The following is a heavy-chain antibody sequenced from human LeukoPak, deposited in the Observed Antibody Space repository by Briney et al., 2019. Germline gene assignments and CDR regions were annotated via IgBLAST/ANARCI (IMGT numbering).Heavy chain of an antibody. V-gene: IGHV4-61*02. CDR1: GGSISSGSYF. J-gene: IGHJ3*02. CDR2: IHTNGHT. CDR3: ARERAVEGVLDI. D-gene: IGHD5-24*01. Sequence: SQTLSLTCTVSGGSISSGSYFWSWIRQPAGKGLEWAGRIHTNGHTNYNASLDGRITISADLSKNQFSLNLRSVTAADTAVYYYARERAVEGVLDIWGQGTLVTVSS.